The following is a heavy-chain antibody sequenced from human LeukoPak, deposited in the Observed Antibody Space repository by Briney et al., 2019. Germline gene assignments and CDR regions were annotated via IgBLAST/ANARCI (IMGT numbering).Heavy chain of an antibody. V-gene: IGHV1-69*04. CDR2: IIPILGIA. Sequence: SVKVSCKASGGTFSSYAISWVRQAPGQGLEWMGRIIPILGIANYAQKLQGRVTITADKSTSTAYMELSSLRSEDTAVYYCAAHRATTVTTIFDYWGQGTLVTVSS. CDR3: AAHRATTVTTIFDY. CDR1: GGTFSSYA. D-gene: IGHD4-17*01. J-gene: IGHJ4*02.